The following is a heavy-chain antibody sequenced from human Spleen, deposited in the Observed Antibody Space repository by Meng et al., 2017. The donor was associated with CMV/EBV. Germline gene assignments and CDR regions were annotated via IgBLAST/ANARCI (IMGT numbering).Heavy chain of an antibody. Sequence: ASVKVSCKASGYTFTSHGISWVRQAPGQGLEWMGWISGYNGDTRYAPKFQGRVTMTADTSTRTAYMEVRSLTSDDTALYYCARDRGGAGYYDFWSGYYPRWFDPWGQGTLVTVSS. CDR2: ISGYNGDT. J-gene: IGHJ5*02. CDR3: ARDRGGAGYYDFWSGYYPRWFDP. V-gene: IGHV1-18*01. D-gene: IGHD3-3*01. CDR1: GYTFTSHG.